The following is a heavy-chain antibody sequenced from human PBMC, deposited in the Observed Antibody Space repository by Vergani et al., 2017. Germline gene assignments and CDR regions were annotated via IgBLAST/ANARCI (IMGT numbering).Heavy chain of an antibody. J-gene: IGHJ6*03. CDR1: GYTFTSYD. D-gene: IGHD3-3*01. CDR2: MNPNSGNT. Sequence: QVQLVQSGAEVKKPGASVKVSCKASGYTFTSYDINWVRQATGQGLEWMGWMNPNSGNTGYAQKFQGRVTMTRNTSISTAYMELSSLRSEDTAVYYCARAAHHRPHYDFWSGDYYYYYMDVWGKGTTVTVSS. V-gene: IGHV1-8*01. CDR3: ARAAHHRPHYDFWSGDYYYYYMDV.